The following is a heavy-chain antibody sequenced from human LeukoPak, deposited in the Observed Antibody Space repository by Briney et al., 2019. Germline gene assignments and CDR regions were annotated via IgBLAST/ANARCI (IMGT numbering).Heavy chain of an antibody. D-gene: IGHD5-18*01. CDR3: SKDRGYSFGIPYDYGMDV. Sequence: TGGSLRLSCAASGFSFNNFAMNWVRQAPGKGLEWVSAISGSGATTLYADSVKGRFTISRDNSNNTLFLQMNSLRAEDTAVYYCSKDRGYSFGIPYDYGMDVWGQGTTVTVSS. CDR2: ISGSGATT. J-gene: IGHJ6*02. CDR1: GFSFNNFA. V-gene: IGHV3-23*01.